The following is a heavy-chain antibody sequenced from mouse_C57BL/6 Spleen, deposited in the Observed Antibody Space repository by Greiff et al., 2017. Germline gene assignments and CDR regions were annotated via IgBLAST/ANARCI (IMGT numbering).Heavy chain of an antibody. D-gene: IGHD2-3*01. J-gene: IGHJ2*01. CDR1: GYTFTSYW. CDR2: IDPSDSDT. V-gene: IGHV1-52*01. Sequence: VQLQQPGAELVRPGSSVKLSCKASGYTFTSYWMHWVKQRPIQGLEWIGNIDPSDSDTHYNQKFKDKATLAVDKSSSTAYMQLSSLTSEDSAVYYCASLYDGYYVGYFGYWGQGTTLTVSS. CDR3: ASLYDGYYVGYFGY.